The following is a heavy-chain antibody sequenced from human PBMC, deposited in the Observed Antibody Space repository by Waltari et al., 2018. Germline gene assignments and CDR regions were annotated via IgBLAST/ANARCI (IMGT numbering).Heavy chain of an antibody. Sequence: QLQLQESGPGLVKPPETPSLTCTVSRISIRNNNYYWSWVRQPPGKGLEWIGSFYKSGTTYYNPSLKSRVTIAVDTSNNQFSLKLNSVTAADTAVYYCVRGYPDIVATISDYWGQGTLVIVSS. D-gene: IGHD5-12*01. CDR1: RISIRNNNYY. J-gene: IGHJ4*02. V-gene: IGHV4-39*07. CDR2: FYKSGTT. CDR3: VRGYPDIVATISDY.